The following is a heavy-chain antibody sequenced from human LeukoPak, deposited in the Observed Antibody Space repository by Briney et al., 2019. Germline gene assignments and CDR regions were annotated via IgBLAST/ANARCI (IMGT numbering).Heavy chain of an antibody. CDR2: ISAYNGNT. CDR1: GYTFTSYG. Sequence: ASVKVSCKASGYTFTSYGISWVRQAPGQGLEWMGWISAYNGNTNYAQKLQGRVTMTTDTSTSTAYMELRSLRSDDTAVYSCARPYYYDSSGYFDYWGQGTLVTVSS. CDR3: ARPYYYDSSGYFDY. J-gene: IGHJ4*02. V-gene: IGHV1-18*01. D-gene: IGHD3-22*01.